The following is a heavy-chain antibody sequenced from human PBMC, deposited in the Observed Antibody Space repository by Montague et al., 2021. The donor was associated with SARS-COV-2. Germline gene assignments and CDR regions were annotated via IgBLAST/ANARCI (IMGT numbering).Heavy chain of an antibody. CDR3: ARGQVTIFGMLIFIPAAGHLDG. J-gene: IGHJ3*01. CDR1: SGSFSDYY. Sequence: SETLSLTCAVYSGSFSDYYWTWIRQPPGKGLEWIGEINHTGSATYNPSLKSRVTLSVDTSKNQFSLKLRSVTAADTAVYYCARGQVTIFGMLIFIPAAGHLDGWGQGTSVTVSS. CDR2: INHTGSA. V-gene: IGHV4-34*01. D-gene: IGHD3-3*01.